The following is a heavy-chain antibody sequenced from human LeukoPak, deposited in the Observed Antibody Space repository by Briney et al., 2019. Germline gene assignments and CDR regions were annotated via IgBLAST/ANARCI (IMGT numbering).Heavy chain of an antibody. J-gene: IGHJ4*02. CDR2: ISWNSGSI. D-gene: IGHD3-10*01. V-gene: IGHV3-9*03. CDR3: AKDTQYYGSGPFDY. CDR1: GFTFSSYW. Sequence: PGGSLRLSCAASGFTFSSYWMHWVRQAPGKGLEWVSGISWNSGSIGYADSVKGRFTISRDNAKNSLYLQMNSLRAEDMALYYCAKDTQYYGSGPFDYWGQGTLVTVSS.